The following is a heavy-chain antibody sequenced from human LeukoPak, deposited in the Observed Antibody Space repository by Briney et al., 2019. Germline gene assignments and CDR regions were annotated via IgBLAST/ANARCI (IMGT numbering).Heavy chain of an antibody. D-gene: IGHD4-17*01. CDR2: INHSGST. V-gene: IGHV4-34*01. Sequence: SETLSLTCAVYGGSFSGYYWSWIRQPPGKGLEWIGEINHSGSTNHNPSLKSRVTISVDTSKNQFSLKLSSVTAADTAVYYCASYTVTTPYYFDYWGQGTLVTVSS. CDR1: GGSFSGYY. CDR3: ASYTVTTPYYFDY. J-gene: IGHJ4*02.